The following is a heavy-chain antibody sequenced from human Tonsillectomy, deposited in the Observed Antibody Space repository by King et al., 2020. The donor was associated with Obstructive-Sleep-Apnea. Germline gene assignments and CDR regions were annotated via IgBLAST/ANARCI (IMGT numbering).Heavy chain of an antibody. J-gene: IGHJ4*02. V-gene: IGHV3-30*04. CDR3: AREAFCSSASCLDY. CDR2: ISYDGRNK. Sequence: VQLVESGGGVVQPGRSLRLSCAASGFTFSTYDMYWVRQAPGKGLEWVAVISYDGRNKHDVDSMKGRFTISRDNSKNTLCLQMNSLRAEDTAVYYCAREAFCSSASCLDYWGQGTLVTVSS. CDR1: GFTFSTYD. D-gene: IGHD2-2*01.